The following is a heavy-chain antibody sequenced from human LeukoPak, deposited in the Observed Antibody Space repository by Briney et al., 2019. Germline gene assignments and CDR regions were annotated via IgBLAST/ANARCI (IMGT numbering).Heavy chain of an antibody. CDR3: ARKYSSSSKFDP. Sequence: EASVKVSGKASGYTFTGYYMHWVRQAPGQGLEWMGWINPNSGGTNYAQKFQGRVTMTRDTSISTAYMELSRLRSDDTAVYYCARKYSSSSKFDPWGQGTLVTVSS. D-gene: IGHD6-6*01. V-gene: IGHV1-2*02. CDR2: INPNSGGT. J-gene: IGHJ5*02. CDR1: GYTFTGYY.